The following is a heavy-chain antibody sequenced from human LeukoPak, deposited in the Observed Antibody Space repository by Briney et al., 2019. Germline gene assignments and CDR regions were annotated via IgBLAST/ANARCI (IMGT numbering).Heavy chain of an antibody. V-gene: IGHV3-7*01. Sequence: GGSLRLSCAASGFPFSNYWMNWVRQAPGKGLEWEANIKQEGSEKYYVDSVKGRFIISRDDAENSLFLQMNSLRAEDTAVYYCAREIAQQLDYWGQGTLVTVSS. CDR2: IKQEGSEK. CDR1: GFPFSNYW. D-gene: IGHD6-13*01. J-gene: IGHJ4*02. CDR3: AREIAQQLDY.